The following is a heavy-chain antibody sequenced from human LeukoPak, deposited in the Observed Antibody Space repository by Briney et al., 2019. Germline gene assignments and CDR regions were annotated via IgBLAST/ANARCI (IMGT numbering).Heavy chain of an antibody. V-gene: IGHV4-4*02. D-gene: IGHD4-17*01. Sequence: SGTLSLTCAVPGASITSNHWWSWARQAPGEGLEGIGEIYHGGAITYNPSLKRRVTMSVDKSKNEFSLSLRSVTDADTAVYYCATYLYGDYGYYYFDYWGPGTLVTVSA. CDR1: GASITSNHW. CDR2: IYHGGAI. CDR3: ATYLYGDYGYYYFDY. J-gene: IGHJ4*02.